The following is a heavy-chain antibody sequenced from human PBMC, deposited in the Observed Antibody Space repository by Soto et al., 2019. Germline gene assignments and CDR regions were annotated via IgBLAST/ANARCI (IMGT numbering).Heavy chain of an antibody. CDR1: GDSVSSNSAA. V-gene: IGHV6-1*01. J-gene: IGHJ6*02. CDR2: TYYRSKWYN. CDR3: AREREDVVVVAATSYYYYYGMDV. Sequence: QTLSLTCAISGDSVSSNSAAWNWIRQSPSRGLEWLGRTYYRSKWYNDYAVSVKSRITINPDTSKNQFSLQLNSVTPEDTAVYYCAREREDVVVVAATSYYYYYGMDVWGQGTTVTVSS. D-gene: IGHD2-15*01.